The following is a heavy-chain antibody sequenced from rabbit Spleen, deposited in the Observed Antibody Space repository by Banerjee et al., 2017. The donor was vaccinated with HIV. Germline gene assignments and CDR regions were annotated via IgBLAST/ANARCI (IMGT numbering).Heavy chain of an antibody. CDR1: GIDFSSYG. V-gene: IGHV1S45*01. D-gene: IGHD2-1*01. J-gene: IGHJ4*01. Sequence: QEQLVESGGGLVTLGGSLKLSCKASGIDFSSYGISWVRQAPGKGLEWIAYIYPDYGTTDYASWAKGRFTMSKTSSTTVTLEMTSLTVADTATYFCARDLDGVIGWNFGWWGPGTLVTVS. CDR2: IYPDYGTT. CDR3: ARDLDGVIGWNFGW.